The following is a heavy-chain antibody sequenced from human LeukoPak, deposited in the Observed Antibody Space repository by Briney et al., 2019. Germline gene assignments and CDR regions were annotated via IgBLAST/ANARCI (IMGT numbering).Heavy chain of an antibody. V-gene: IGHV4-34*01. CDR3: ARDHIVVVTAIPADAFDI. J-gene: IGHJ3*02. CDR1: GGSFSGYY. D-gene: IGHD2-21*02. Sequence: SSETLSLTCAVYGGSFSGYYWSWIRQPPGKGLEWIGEINHSGSTNYNPSLKSRVTISVDTSKNQFSLKLSSVTAADTAVYYCARDHIVVVTAIPADAFDIWGQGTMVTVSS. CDR2: INHSGST.